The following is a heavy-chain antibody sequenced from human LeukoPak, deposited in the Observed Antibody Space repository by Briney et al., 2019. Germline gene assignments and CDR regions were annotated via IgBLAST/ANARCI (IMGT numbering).Heavy chain of an antibody. CDR3: PRGHSRSSRGIAEADY. V-gene: IGHV1-8*01. Sequence: GASVKVSCKASGYTFTSYDINWVRQATGQGLEWMGWMNPNSGNTGYAQKFQGRVTMTRNTSISTAYMELSSLRSEDTAMYYCPRGHSRSSRGIAEADYWGQGTLVTVSS. J-gene: IGHJ4*02. CDR1: GYTFTSYD. CDR2: MNPNSGNT. D-gene: IGHD6-13*01.